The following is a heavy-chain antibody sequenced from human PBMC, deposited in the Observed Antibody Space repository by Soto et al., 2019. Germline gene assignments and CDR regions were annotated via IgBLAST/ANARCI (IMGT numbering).Heavy chain of an antibody. Sequence: QLQLQESGPGLVKPSETLSLTCTVSGGSISSSSYYWGWIRQPPGKGLEWIGSIYYSGSTYYNPSLKSRVTISVDTSKNQFSLKLSSVTAADTAVYYCAGTTDYGDYRSAFDIWGQGTMVTVSS. D-gene: IGHD4-17*01. CDR1: GGSISSSSYY. CDR2: IYYSGST. J-gene: IGHJ3*02. CDR3: AGTTDYGDYRSAFDI. V-gene: IGHV4-39*01.